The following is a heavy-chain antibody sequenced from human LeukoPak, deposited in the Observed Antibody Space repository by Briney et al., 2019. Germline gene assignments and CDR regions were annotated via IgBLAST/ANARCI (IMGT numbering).Heavy chain of an antibody. CDR1: GYSISSGYY. CDR3: ASLIAPIYCSCTSCHTGHAFDI. CDR2: IYDSEST. Sequence: WETLSLTCAVSGYSISSGYYWGWIRQPPGKGLEWIGSIYDSESTYYNPSLKSRVTISVDTSMNQFSLKLSSVTAADTAVYYCASLIAPIYCSCTSCHTGHAFDIWGQGTMVTVSS. J-gene: IGHJ3*02. D-gene: IGHD2-2*02. V-gene: IGHV4-38-2*01.